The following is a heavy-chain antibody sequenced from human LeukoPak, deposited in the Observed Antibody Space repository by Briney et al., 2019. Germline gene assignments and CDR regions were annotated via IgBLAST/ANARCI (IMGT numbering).Heavy chain of an antibody. Sequence: GGPLRLSCAASGFTFSSYWMHWVRQAPGKGLVWVSRINIDGSSISYADSVKGRFTISRDNAKNTLYLQMNSLRVEDTAVYYCAREGRVTGYDFDCWGQGTLVTVSS. J-gene: IGHJ4*02. D-gene: IGHD5-12*01. CDR2: INIDGSSI. CDR1: GFTFSSYW. CDR3: AREGRVTGYDFDC. V-gene: IGHV3-74*01.